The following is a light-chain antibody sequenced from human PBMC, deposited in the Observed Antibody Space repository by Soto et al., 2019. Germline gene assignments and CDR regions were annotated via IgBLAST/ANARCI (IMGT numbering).Light chain of an antibody. CDR1: SSDVGGYNF. V-gene: IGLV2-8*01. J-gene: IGLJ2*01. CDR2: DGT. CDR3: SSYAGSNIPVL. Sequence: QSALTQPPSASGSPRQSVTISCTGTSSDVGGYNFVSWYQHHPGKAPKLMISDGTDRPSGVPDRFSGSKSGNTASLTVSGLHGEDEADYYCSSYAGSNIPVLFGGGTKLTVL.